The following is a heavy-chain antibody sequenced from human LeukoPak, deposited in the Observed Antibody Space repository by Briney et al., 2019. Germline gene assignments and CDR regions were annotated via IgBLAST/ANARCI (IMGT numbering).Heavy chain of an antibody. Sequence: ASVKVSCKASGGTFSSYAISWVRQAPGQGLEWMGRIIPILGIANYAQKFQGRVTITADKSTSTAYMELSSLRSEDTAVYYCAREEYYYDSSGYYVYYYYGMDVWGQGTTVTVSS. V-gene: IGHV1-69*04. CDR1: GGTFSSYA. D-gene: IGHD3-22*01. J-gene: IGHJ6*02. CDR2: IIPILGIA. CDR3: AREEYYYDSSGYYVYYYYGMDV.